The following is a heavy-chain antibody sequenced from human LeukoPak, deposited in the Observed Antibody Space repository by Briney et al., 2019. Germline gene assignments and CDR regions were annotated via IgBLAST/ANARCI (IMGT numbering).Heavy chain of an antibody. J-gene: IGHJ4*02. CDR2: IWYDGSNK. D-gene: IGHD3-22*01. Sequence: GGSLRLSCAASGFTFSSYGMHWVRQAPGKGLEWVAVIWYDGSNKCYADSVKGRFTISRDNSKNTLYLQMNSLRAEDTAVYYCAKVKEDSSGYTFDYWGQGTLVTVSS. V-gene: IGHV3-33*06. CDR1: GFTFSSYG. CDR3: AKVKEDSSGYTFDY.